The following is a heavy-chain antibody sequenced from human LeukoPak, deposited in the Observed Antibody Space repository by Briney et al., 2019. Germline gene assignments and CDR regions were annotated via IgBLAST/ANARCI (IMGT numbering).Heavy chain of an antibody. CDR3: AVQTMVANTQGDAFDI. V-gene: IGHV1-2*06. D-gene: IGHD2-15*01. CDR2: INCNSAGT. J-gene: IGHJ3*02. Sequence: ASVEVSCKASGYTFTADYIHWVRQAPGQGLEWVGRINCNSAGTNYAQKFRGRVTMTRDTSISTVYMELSSLRSDDTAVYYCAVQTMVANTQGDAFDIWGQGTTVIVSS. CDR1: GYTFTADY.